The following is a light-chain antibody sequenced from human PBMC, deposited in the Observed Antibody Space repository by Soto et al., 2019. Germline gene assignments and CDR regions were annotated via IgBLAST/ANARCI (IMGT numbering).Light chain of an antibody. CDR1: QAIRSD. J-gene: IGKJ1*01. CDR2: AAS. Sequence: AVQMTQSPSSLSASVGDRVTITCRASQAIRSDLGWYQIKPGKVPKLLIYAASNLQSGVPSRFIGRGYGTDFTLTISSLQPEDFATYYCLQDYNYPRTFGQGTKVEI. V-gene: IGKV1-6*01. CDR3: LQDYNYPRT.